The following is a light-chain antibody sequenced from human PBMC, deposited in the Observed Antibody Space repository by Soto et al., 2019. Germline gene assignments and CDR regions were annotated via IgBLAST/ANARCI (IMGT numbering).Light chain of an antibody. J-gene: IGKJ5*01. CDR3: QQRSNWPPAIT. Sequence: EIVLTQSPATLSLSPGERATLSCRASQSVSSYLAWYQQKPGQAPRLLIYDASNRATGIPARFSGSGSGTDFTLTISSLESEDFAVYFCQQRSNWPPAITVGQGTRLEIK. CDR1: QSVSSY. V-gene: IGKV3-11*01. CDR2: DAS.